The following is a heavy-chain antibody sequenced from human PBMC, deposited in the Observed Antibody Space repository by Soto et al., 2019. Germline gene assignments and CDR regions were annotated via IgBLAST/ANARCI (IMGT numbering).Heavy chain of an antibody. J-gene: IGHJ6*02. Sequence: GGSLRLSCAASGFTLSSYNMNWVRQAPGKGLEWVSYISGSSDTIYYADSVKGRFTISRDNAKNSLYLQMDSLRDEDTAVYYCARDPGGSNWFVVIYYYFGVDVWGQGTTVTVSS. D-gene: IGHD6-13*01. CDR1: GFTLSSYN. CDR3: ARDPGGSNWFVVIYYYFGVDV. V-gene: IGHV3-48*02. CDR2: ISGSSDTI.